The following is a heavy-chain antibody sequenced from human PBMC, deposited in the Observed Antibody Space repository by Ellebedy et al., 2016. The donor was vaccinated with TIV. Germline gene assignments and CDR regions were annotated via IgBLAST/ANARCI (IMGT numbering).Heavy chain of an antibody. D-gene: IGHD4-17*01. CDR1: GFTFSSYA. CDR3: VKPLNYGDYAS. V-gene: IGHV3-23*01. Sequence: GGSLRLSCAASGFTFSSYAMSWVRQAPGKGLEWVSAISGSGGSTYYADSVKGRFTISRDNSKNTMYLQMNSLRVEDTAVYYCVKPLNYGDYASWGQGTLVTVSS. J-gene: IGHJ4*02. CDR2: ISGSGGST.